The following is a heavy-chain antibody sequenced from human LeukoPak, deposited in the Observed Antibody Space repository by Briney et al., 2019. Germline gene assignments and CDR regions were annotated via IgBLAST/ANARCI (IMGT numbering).Heavy chain of an antibody. CDR3: ARCHYYGSGNYVRVYSPDY. V-gene: IGHV1-18*01. D-gene: IGHD3-10*01. CDR2: ISVYNDNT. Sequence: GASVKVSCKASGFSFTNYGISWVRQAPGQGVEWVGWISVYNDNTNYEQKLQGRVSMTTDTSTSTAYMELRSLSSDDTAVYYCARCHYYGSGNYVRVYSPDYWGQGTLVTVSS. J-gene: IGHJ4*02. CDR1: GFSFTNYG.